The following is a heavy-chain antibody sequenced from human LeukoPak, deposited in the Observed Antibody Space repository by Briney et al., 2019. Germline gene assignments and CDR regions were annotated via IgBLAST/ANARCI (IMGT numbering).Heavy chain of an antibody. D-gene: IGHD7-27*01. V-gene: IGHV3-7*03. CDR1: GFTFSGYW. J-gene: IGHJ3*02. CDR3: AKEGPGDYAFDI. CDR2: IKQDGSEK. Sequence: PGGSLRLSCAASGFTFSGYWMTWVRQAPGKGLEWVANIKQDGSEKYYVDSVKGRFTISRDNAKNSLYLQMNSLRAEDTAVYYCAKEGPGDYAFDIWGQGTMVTVSS.